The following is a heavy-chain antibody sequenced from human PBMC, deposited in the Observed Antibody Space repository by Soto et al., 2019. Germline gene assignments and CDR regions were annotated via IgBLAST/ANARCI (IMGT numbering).Heavy chain of an antibody. J-gene: IGHJ6*02. CDR3: AKEGSSDIYYYGMDV. Sequence: GGSLRLSCEASGFTLTTYAMSWVRQAPGKGLEWVSAISNSGVSTYYADSVKGRFAISRDSSKNTLYLQMNSLRAEDTAVYYCAKEGSSDIYYYGMDVWGQGTTVTVSS. CDR1: GFTLTTYA. D-gene: IGHD6-6*01. V-gene: IGHV3-23*01. CDR2: ISNSGVST.